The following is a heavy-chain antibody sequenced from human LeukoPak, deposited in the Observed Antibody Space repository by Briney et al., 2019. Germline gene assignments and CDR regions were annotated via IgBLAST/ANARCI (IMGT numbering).Heavy chain of an antibody. D-gene: IGHD2-15*01. CDR3: AKDPCSGGSCHDAFDI. J-gene: IGHJ3*02. CDR2: ISTYNGNT. V-gene: IGHV1-18*01. CDR1: GYTFTSYG. Sequence: ASEKVSCKASGYTFTSYGISWVRQAPRQGLEWMGWISTYNGNTKYAQKLQGRVTMTTDTSTSTAYMELRSLRSDDTAVYYCAKDPCSGGSCHDAFDIWGQGTMVTVSS.